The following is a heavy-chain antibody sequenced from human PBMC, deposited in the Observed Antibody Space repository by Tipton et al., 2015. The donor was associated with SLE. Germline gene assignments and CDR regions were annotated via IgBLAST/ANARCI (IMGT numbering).Heavy chain of an antibody. J-gene: IGHJ4*02. CDR1: GFTFSTYW. V-gene: IGHV3-7*01. CDR3: ARVNVGYSSSWHFDS. CDR2: IKQDESER. Sequence: SLRLSCAASGFTFSTYWMGWVRQAPGKGLEWVANIKQDESERNYVDSVKGRFTISRDNAKNSLYLQMNSLSAEDTAVYYCARVNVGYSSSWHFDSWGQGTLVTVSS. D-gene: IGHD6-13*01.